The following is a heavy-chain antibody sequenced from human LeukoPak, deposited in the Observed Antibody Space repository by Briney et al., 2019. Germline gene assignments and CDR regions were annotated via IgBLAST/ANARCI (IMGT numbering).Heavy chain of an antibody. D-gene: IGHD6-19*01. J-gene: IGHJ4*02. V-gene: IGHV4-4*07. CDR2: FYISGST. CDR1: GGSISSYY. CDR3: STRRAAVAGRFDS. Sequence: SETLSLTCTVSGGSISSYYWSWIRQPAGKGLEWIGRFYISGSTNYNPSLKSRVTMSVDTSKNQFSLRLNSVTAADTAVYCASTRRAAVAGRFDSWGQGTLVTVSS.